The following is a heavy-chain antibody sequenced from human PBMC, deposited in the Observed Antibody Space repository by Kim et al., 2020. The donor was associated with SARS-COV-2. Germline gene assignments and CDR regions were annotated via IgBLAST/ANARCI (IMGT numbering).Heavy chain of an antibody. CDR3: ARDGYGGNVGYGMDV. CDR2: ISSSGSAI. Sequence: GGSLRLSCAASGFTFSSYEMNWVRQAPGKGLEWVSYISSSGSAIYYADSVKGRFTISRDNAKNSLYLQMNSLRAEDTAVYYCARDGYGGNVGYGMDVWGQGTTVTVSS. J-gene: IGHJ6*02. CDR1: GFTFSSYE. D-gene: IGHD2-15*01. V-gene: IGHV3-48*03.